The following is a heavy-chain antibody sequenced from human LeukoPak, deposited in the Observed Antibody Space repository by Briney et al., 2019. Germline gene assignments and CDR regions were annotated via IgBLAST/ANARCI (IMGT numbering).Heavy chain of an antibody. D-gene: IGHD3-3*01. Sequence: GGSLRLSCAASGXTVSSTYMSWVRQTPGKGLEWVSVIYSGGSTYYADSVKGRFTISRDNSKNTLYLQMNSLRAEDTAVYYCARDLLEWYFDYWGQGTLVTVSS. V-gene: IGHV3-66*01. CDR2: IYSGGST. J-gene: IGHJ4*02. CDR3: ARDLLEWYFDY. CDR1: GXTVSSTY.